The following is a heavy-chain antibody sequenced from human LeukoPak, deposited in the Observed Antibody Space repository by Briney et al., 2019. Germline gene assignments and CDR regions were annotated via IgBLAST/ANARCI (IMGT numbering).Heavy chain of an antibody. CDR3: ARGAERFGEFVSQFDY. J-gene: IGHJ4*02. V-gene: IGHV3-30-3*01. CDR1: GFTFSSYA. D-gene: IGHD3-10*01. Sequence: GGSLRLSCAASGFTFSSYAMHWVRQAPGKGLEWVAVISYDGSNKYYADSVKGRFTISRDNSKNTLYLQMNSLTVEDTAVYYCARGAERFGEFVSQFDYWGQGTLVTVSS. CDR2: ISYDGSNK.